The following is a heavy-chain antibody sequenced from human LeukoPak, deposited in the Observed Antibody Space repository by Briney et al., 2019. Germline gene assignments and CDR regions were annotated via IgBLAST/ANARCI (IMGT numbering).Heavy chain of an antibody. CDR3: TTSDYDFWSGYSLDY. V-gene: IGHV3-49*04. J-gene: IGHJ4*02. CDR2: IRSKAYGGTT. CDR1: GLTFSNAW. D-gene: IGHD3-3*01. Sequence: GGSLRLSCAASGLTFSNAWMSWVRQAPGKGLEWVGFIRSKAYGGTTEYAASVKGRFTISRDDSKSIAYLQMNSLKTEDTAVYYCTTSDYDFWSGYSLDYWGQGPLVTVSS.